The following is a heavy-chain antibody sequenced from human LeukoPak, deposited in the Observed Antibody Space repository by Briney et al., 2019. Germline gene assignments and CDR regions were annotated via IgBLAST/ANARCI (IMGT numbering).Heavy chain of an antibody. D-gene: IGHD5-18*01. V-gene: IGHV5-51*01. CDR1: GYSFTSYW. J-gene: IGHJ4*02. Sequence: GESLKISCKGSGYSFTSYWIGWVRQMPGKGLEWMGIIYPGYSDTRYSPSFQGQATISADKSINTAYLQWSSLKASDTAIYYCARRGEAMDPFDYWGQGTLVTVSS. CDR3: ARRGEAMDPFDY. CDR2: IYPGYSDT.